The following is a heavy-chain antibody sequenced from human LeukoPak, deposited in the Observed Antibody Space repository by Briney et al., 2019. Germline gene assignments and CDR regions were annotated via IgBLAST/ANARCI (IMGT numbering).Heavy chain of an antibody. CDR1: GFTFSSYE. D-gene: IGHD4-11*01. V-gene: IGHV3-48*03. J-gene: IGHJ4*02. CDR3: AKDAQRGFDYSNSLDY. CDR2: ISDIGTTQ. Sequence: GGSLRLSCAASGFTFSSYELNWVRQAPGKGLEWVSYISDIGTTQHYADSVKGRFTISRDNAKNSLYLQMNSLRAEDTAVYYCAKDAQRGFDYSNSLDYWGQGTRVTVSS.